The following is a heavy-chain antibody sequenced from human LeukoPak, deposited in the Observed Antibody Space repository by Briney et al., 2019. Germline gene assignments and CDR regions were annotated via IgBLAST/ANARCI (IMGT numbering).Heavy chain of an antibody. Sequence: GGSLRLSCAASGFTFSSYGMHWARRAPGKGLEWVAVISYDGSNKYYADSVKGRFTISRDNSKNTLYLQMNSLRAEDTAVYYCAKDIYGSVFYGVDVWGKGTTVTVSS. CDR2: ISYDGSNK. CDR3: AKDIYGSVFYGVDV. CDR1: GFTFSSYG. V-gene: IGHV3-30*18. D-gene: IGHD3-10*01. J-gene: IGHJ6*04.